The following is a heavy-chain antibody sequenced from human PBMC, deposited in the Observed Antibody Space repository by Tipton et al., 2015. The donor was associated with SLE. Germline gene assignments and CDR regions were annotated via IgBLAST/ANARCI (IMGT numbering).Heavy chain of an antibody. CDR2: IYYSGST. J-gene: IGHJ4*02. CDR3: ARGEGEHPDY. D-gene: IGHD1-26*01. V-gene: IGHV4-61*01. Sequence: TLSLTCTVSGGSVSSGSYYWSWIRQPPGKGLEWIGYIYYSGSTNYNPSLKSRVTISVDTSKNQFSLKLSSVTAADTAVYYCARGEGEHPDYWSQGTLVTVSS. CDR1: GGSVSSGSYY.